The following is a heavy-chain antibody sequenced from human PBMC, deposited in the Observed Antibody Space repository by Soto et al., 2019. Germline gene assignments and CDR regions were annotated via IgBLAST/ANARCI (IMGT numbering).Heavy chain of an antibody. CDR2: IIPIFGTA. V-gene: IGHV1-69*12. CDR1: GGTFSSYA. D-gene: IGHD1-1*01. CDR3: GRGSRTGRCCGMDV. Sequence: QVQLVQSGAEVKKPGSSVKVSCKASGGTFSSYAISWVRQAPGQGLEWMGGIIPIFGTANYAQKFQGRVTITADESTSTAHMELSSLRSEDTAVYYCGRGSRTGRCCGMDVWGQGTTVTVSS. J-gene: IGHJ6*02.